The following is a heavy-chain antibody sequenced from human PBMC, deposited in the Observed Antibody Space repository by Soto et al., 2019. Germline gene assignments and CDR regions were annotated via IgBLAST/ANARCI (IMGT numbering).Heavy chain of an antibody. CDR1: GFTFSSYA. D-gene: IGHD6-19*01. CDR3: AKPPQGYSSLYGMDV. CDR2: ISSSGGST. Sequence: GGSLRLSCAASGFTFSSYAMSWVRQAPGKGLEWVSAISSSGGSTYYADSVKGRFTISRDNAKNTLYLQMNSLRPEDTAVYYCAKPPQGYSSLYGMDVWGQGTTVTVSS. V-gene: IGHV3-23*01. J-gene: IGHJ6*02.